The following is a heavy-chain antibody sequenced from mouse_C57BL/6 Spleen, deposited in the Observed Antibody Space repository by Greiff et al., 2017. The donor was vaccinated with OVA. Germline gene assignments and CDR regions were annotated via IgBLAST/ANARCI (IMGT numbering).Heavy chain of an antibody. J-gene: IGHJ4*01. V-gene: IGHV1-53*01. Sequence: PGHGLEWIGNINPSNGGTNYNEKFKSKATLTVDKSSSTAYMQLSSLTSEDSAVYYCARRDYDDAMDYWGQGTSVTVSS. CDR3: ARRDYDDAMDY. D-gene: IGHD2-4*01. CDR2: INPSNGGT.